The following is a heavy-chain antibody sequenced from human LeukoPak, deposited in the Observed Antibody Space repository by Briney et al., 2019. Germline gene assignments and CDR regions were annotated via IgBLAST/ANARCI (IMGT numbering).Heavy chain of an antibody. CDR1: GFAFRNYG. CDR2: VNAKGDVT. Sequence: GGSLRLSCSASGFAFRNYGMAWVRQAPGKGLDFVSAVNAKGDVTFYADSVKGRFTMSRDNSKNTLYLQMNSLRAEDTAVYYCAKEKGDGLPSDYWGQGTLITVSS. D-gene: IGHD5-24*01. CDR3: AKEKGDGLPSDY. V-gene: IGHV3-23*01. J-gene: IGHJ4*02.